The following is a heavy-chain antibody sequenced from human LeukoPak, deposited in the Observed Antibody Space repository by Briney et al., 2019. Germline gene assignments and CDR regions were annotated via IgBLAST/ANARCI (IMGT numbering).Heavy chain of an antibody. D-gene: IGHD3-9*01. CDR2: INHSGST. Sequence: PSETLSLTCAVYGGSFSGYYWSWIRQPPGKGLESIGEINHSGSTNYNPSLKSRVTISVDTSKNQFSLKLSSVTAADTAVYYCARGHVLRYFDWLLGDAFDIWGQGTMVTVSS. V-gene: IGHV4-34*01. CDR3: ARGHVLRYFDWLLGDAFDI. J-gene: IGHJ3*02. CDR1: GGSFSGYY.